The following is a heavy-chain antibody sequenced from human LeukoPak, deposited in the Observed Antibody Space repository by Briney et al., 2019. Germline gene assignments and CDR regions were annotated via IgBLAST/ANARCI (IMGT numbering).Heavy chain of an antibody. D-gene: IGHD3-16*01. J-gene: IGHJ6*02. Sequence: GGSLRLSCAASGFTCSSYWRNWARQAPGKGLEWVASINHNGNVNYYVDSVKGRFTISRDNAKNSLYLQRSNLRAEDTAVYFCARGGGLDVWGQGATVTVSS. CDR2: INHNGNVN. V-gene: IGHV3-7*03. CDR3: ARGGGLDV. CDR1: GFTCSSYW.